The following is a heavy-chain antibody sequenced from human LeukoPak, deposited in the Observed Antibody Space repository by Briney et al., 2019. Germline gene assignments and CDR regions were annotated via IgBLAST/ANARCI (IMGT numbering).Heavy chain of an antibody. CDR3: STTIRGWYGVGDY. J-gene: IGHJ4*02. Sequence: SETLSLTCTVSGGSISSSSYSWGWIRQPPGKVLGYIGSSSYSGSTYYNPSLKSRVTISVDTSKNQFSLNLNSVTAADTAVYYCSTTIRGWYGVGDYWGQGVLVTVSS. CDR2: SSYSGST. CDR1: GGSISSSSYS. V-gene: IGHV4-39*01. D-gene: IGHD6-19*01.